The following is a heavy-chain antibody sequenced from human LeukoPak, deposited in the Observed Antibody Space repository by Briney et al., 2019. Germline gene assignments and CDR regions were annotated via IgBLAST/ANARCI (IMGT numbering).Heavy chain of an antibody. J-gene: IGHJ4*02. CDR3: ARGQPYYYDSSGYYYGDY. CDR1: GFTFSRFG. CDR2: IWYDGGNK. Sequence: GGSLRLSCAASGFTFSRFGMHWVRQAPGTGLEWVAVIWYDGGNKYYADSVKGRFTISRDNPKNTLYLQMNSLRAEDTAVYYCARGQPYYYDSSGYYYGDYWGQGTLVTVSS. D-gene: IGHD3-22*01. V-gene: IGHV3-33*01.